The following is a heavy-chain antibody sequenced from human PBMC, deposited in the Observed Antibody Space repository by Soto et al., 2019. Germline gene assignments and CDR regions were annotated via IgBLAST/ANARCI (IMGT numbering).Heavy chain of an antibody. Sequence: EVQLVESGGGLVQPGRSLRLSCAASGFTFDDYAMHWVRQAPGKGLEWVSGISWNSGSIGYADSVKGRFTISRDNAKNSLYLEMNSLRAEETALYYCAKEISVVVVDALSFDYWGQGTQGTDSS. CDR2: ISWNSGSI. D-gene: IGHD2-15*01. CDR3: AKEISVVVVDALSFDY. V-gene: IGHV3-9*01. J-gene: IGHJ4*02. CDR1: GFTFDDYA.